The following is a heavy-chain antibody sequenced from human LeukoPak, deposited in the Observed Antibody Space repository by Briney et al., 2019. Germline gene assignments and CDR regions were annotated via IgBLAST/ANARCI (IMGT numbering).Heavy chain of an antibody. CDR1: GGSISSGGYY. V-gene: IGHV4-31*03. J-gene: IGHJ4*02. CDR3: AMSSGWFEPFDY. D-gene: IGHD6-19*01. CDR2: IYYSGST. Sequence: SETLSLTCTVSGGSISSGGYYWSWIRQHPGKGLEWIGYIYYSGSTYYNPSLKSRVTISVDTSKNQFSLKLSSVTAADTAVYYCAMSSGWFEPFDYWGQGTLVTVSS.